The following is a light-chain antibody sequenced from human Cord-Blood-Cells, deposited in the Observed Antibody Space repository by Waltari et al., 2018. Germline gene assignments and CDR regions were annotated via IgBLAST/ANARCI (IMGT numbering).Light chain of an antibody. J-gene: IGLJ1*01. V-gene: IGLV2-14*01. CDR2: DVS. CDR1: SSDVGGYNY. CDR3: SSYTGSSTYV. Sequence: QSALTQPASVSGSPGQSITISCTGTSSDVGGYNYVSWYQQHPGKAPKLMIYDVSKRPSGVSNRFSGSKSGNTASLTISGLQADDEADYYCSSYTGSSTYVFGTGTKVTVL.